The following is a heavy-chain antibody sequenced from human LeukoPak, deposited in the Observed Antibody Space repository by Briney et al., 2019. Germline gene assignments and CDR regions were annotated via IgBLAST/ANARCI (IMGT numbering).Heavy chain of an antibody. Sequence: ASVKVSCKASGGTFSSYAISWVRQAPGQGLEWMGGITPIFGTANYAQKFQGRVTITTDESTSTAYMELSSLRSEDTAVYYCAGYGPPLDYYFDYWGQGTLVTVSS. D-gene: IGHD3-10*01. V-gene: IGHV1-69*05. CDR1: GGTFSSYA. J-gene: IGHJ4*02. CDR3: AGYGPPLDYYFDY. CDR2: ITPIFGTA.